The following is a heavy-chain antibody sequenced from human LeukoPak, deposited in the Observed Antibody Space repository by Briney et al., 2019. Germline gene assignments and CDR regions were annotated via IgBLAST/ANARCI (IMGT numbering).Heavy chain of an antibody. CDR2: IIPIFGTA. D-gene: IGHD6-6*01. CDR3: ARSIAARPYYFDY. V-gene: IGHV1-69*05. CDR1: GGTFSSYA. Sequence: SVKVSCKASGGTFSSYAISWVRQAPGQGLEWMGGIIPIFGTANYAQKFQGRVTITTDESTSTAYMELSSLRSEDTAAYYCARSIAARPYYFDYWGQGTLVTVSS. J-gene: IGHJ4*02.